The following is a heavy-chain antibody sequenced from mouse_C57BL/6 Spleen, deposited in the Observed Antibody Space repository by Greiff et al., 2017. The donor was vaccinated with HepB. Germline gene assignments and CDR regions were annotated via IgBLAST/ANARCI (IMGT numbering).Heavy chain of an antibody. CDR1: GYTFTSYW. CDR2: IYPGSGST. V-gene: IGHV1-55*01. D-gene: IGHD1-1*01. Sequence: QVQLQQPGAELVKPGASVKMSCKASGYTFTSYWITWVKQRPGQGLEWIGDIYPGSGSTNYNEKFKSKATLTVDTSSSTAYMQLSSLTSEDSAVYYCARGGYYGSSHYYYAMDYWGQGTSGTVSS. CDR3: ARGGYYGSSHYYYAMDY. J-gene: IGHJ4*01.